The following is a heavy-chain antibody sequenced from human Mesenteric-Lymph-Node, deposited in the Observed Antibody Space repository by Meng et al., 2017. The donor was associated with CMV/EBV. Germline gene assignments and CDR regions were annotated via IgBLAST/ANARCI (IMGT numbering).Heavy chain of an antibody. D-gene: IGHD1-1*01. CDR3: TTTGGGY. V-gene: IGHV3-7*01. Sequence: GESLKISCAASGFTFSSYWMSWVRQAPGKGLEWVANIKQDGSEKYYVDSVKGRFTISRDNAKNSLYLQMNSLRAEDTAVYYCTTTGGGYWGQGTLVTVSS. J-gene: IGHJ4*02. CDR1: GFTFSSYW. CDR2: IKQDGSEK.